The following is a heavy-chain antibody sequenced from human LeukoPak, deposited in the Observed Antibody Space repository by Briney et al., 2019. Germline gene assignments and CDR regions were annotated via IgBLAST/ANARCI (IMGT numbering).Heavy chain of an antibody. J-gene: IGHJ4*02. CDR3: AKVIGDGDYVY. Sequence: PGGSLRLSCAASGFTFSSYAMSWVRQAPGKGLEWVSGISWNSGSIGYADSVKGRFTISRDNAKNSLYLQMNSLRAEDTALYYCAKVIGDGDYVYWGQGTLVTVSS. CDR1: GFTFSSYA. CDR2: ISWNSGSI. V-gene: IGHV3-9*01. D-gene: IGHD4-17*01.